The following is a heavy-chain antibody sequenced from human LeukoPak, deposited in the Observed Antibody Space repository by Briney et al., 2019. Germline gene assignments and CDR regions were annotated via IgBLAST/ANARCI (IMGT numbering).Heavy chain of an antibody. J-gene: IGHJ3*02. Sequence: SETLSLTCAVYGGSFSGYYWSWIRQPPGKGLEWIGEINHSGSTNYNPSLKSRVTISVDTSKNQFSLKLSSVTAADTAVYYCAGRSSVAFDIWGQGTMVTVSS. V-gene: IGHV4-34*01. CDR2: INHSGST. CDR1: GGSFSGYY. D-gene: IGHD3-10*01. CDR3: AGRSSVAFDI.